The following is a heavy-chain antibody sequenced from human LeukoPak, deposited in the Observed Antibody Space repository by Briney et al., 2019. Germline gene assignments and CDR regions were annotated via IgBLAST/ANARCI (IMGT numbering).Heavy chain of an antibody. Sequence: PGASLRLSCAASGFTFSSYAMSWVRRAPGKGLEWVSAISGSGGSTYYADSVKGRFTISRDNSKNTLYLQMNSLRAEDTAVYYCAKDCSGGSCYFDYWGQGTLVTVSS. CDR1: GFTFSSYA. J-gene: IGHJ4*02. V-gene: IGHV3-23*01. D-gene: IGHD2-15*01. CDR2: ISGSGGST. CDR3: AKDCSGGSCYFDY.